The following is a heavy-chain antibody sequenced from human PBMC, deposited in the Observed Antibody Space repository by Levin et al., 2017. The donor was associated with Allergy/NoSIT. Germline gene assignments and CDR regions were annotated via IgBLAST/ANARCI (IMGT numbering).Heavy chain of an antibody. V-gene: IGHV3-33*01. CDR3: ARARIRDKAGDY. CDR1: GFTFSSYG. D-gene: IGHD2-15*01. J-gene: IGHJ4*02. CDR2: IWYDGSNK. Sequence: SGGSLRLSCAASGFTFSSYGMHWVRQAPGKGLEWVAVIWYDGSNKYYADSVKGRFTISRDNSKNTLYLQMNSLRAEDTAVYYCARARIRDKAGDYWGQGTLVTVSS.